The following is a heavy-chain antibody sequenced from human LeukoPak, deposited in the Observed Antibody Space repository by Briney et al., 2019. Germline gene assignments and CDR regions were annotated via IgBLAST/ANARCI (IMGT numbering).Heavy chain of an antibody. D-gene: IGHD6-13*01. V-gene: IGHV3-30-3*01. CDR1: GFTFSSYA. Sequence: PGGSLRLSCAASGFTFSSYAMHWVRQAPGRGLEWVAVISYDGNNKYYADPVKGRFTISRDNSKNTLYLQMNSLRAEDTAVYYCARQSSTFDYGMDVWGQGTTVTVSS. CDR2: ISYDGNNK. J-gene: IGHJ6*02. CDR3: ARQSSTFDYGMDV.